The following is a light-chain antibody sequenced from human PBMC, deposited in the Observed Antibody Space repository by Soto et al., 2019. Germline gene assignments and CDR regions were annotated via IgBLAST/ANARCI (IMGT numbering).Light chain of an antibody. CDR1: QSVNAN. J-gene: IGKJ1*01. CDR2: GAS. CDR3: PQYNTWLWT. Sequence: EVVMTQSPATLSVSPGERATLSCRASQSVNANLAWYQQKPGQAPRLLIHGASNRASGIPARFSGCGFGTAFILTISSLQSEAFAVYYCPQYNTWLWTFGQGTKVEI. V-gene: IGKV3-15*01.